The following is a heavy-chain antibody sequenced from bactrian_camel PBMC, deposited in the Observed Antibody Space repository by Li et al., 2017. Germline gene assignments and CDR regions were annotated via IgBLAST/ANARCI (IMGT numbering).Heavy chain of an antibody. D-gene: IGHD7*01. Sequence: VESGGGLVQPGGSLRLSCAASGVTFSNYDMTWVRQAQGKGLEWVSDINTSADSTFYADSVKVRFTISRDNAKNTVYLQMRSLKSEDTALYYCALGTDLADWGQGTQVTVS. V-gene: IGHV3S40*01. CDR2: INTSADST. CDR1: GVTFSNYD. J-gene: IGHJ4*01. CDR3: ALGTDLAD.